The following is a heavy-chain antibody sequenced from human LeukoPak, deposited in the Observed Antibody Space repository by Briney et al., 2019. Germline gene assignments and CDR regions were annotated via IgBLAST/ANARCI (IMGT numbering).Heavy chain of an antibody. CDR3: ARCCLQRDGDNGGGDY. D-gene: IGHD4-17*01. CDR1: GGSFSDYY. CDR2: INHSGYT. V-gene: IGHV4-34*01. J-gene: IGHJ4*02. Sequence: SETLSLTCAVYGGSFSDYYWTWIRQPPGKGLEWIGEINHSGYTSYNPSLKSRVTLSVDTSKHQFSLKLTSVTAADTAVYYCARCCLQRDGDNGGGDYWGQGTLVTVSS.